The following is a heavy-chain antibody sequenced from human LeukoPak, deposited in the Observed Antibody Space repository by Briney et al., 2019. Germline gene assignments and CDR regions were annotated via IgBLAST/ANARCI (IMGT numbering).Heavy chain of an antibody. V-gene: IGHV3-48*02. J-gene: IGHJ4*02. D-gene: IGHD5-24*01. CDR1: GFAFSSYS. Sequence: GGSLRLSCAASGFAFSSYSMNWVRQAPEKGLEWVSYISSSSSTIYYADSVKGRFTISRDNAKNSLSLQMNSLRDEDTAVYYCARDRQFSFDYWGQGTLVTVSS. CDR2: ISSSSSTI. CDR3: ARDRQFSFDY.